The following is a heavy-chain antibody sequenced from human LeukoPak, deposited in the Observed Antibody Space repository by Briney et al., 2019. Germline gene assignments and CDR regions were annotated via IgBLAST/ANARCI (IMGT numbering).Heavy chain of an antibody. D-gene: IGHD5-18*01. CDR2: IYHSGST. CDR1: GGSISSGGYS. CDR3: ASQGVGYSYGYSDC. J-gene: IGHJ4*02. V-gene: IGHV4-30-2*01. Sequence: SETLSLTCAVSGGSISSGGYSWSWIRQPPGKGLEWIGYIYHSGSTYYNPSLKSRVTISVDRSKNQFSLKLSSVTAADTAVYYCASQGVGYSYGYSDCWGQGTLVTVSS.